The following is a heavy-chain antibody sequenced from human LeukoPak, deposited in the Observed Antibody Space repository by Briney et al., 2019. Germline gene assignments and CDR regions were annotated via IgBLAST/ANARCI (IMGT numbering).Heavy chain of an antibody. CDR3: ARGGGSYYLDY. Sequence: SETLSLTCAVYGGSFSGYYWSWIRQPPGKGLEWIGEINHSGSTNYNSSLKSRVTISVDRSKNQFSLKLNSVTAADTAVYYCARGGGSYYLDYWGQGTLVTVSS. CDR2: INHSGST. D-gene: IGHD1-26*01. CDR1: GGSFSGYY. V-gene: IGHV4-34*01. J-gene: IGHJ4*02.